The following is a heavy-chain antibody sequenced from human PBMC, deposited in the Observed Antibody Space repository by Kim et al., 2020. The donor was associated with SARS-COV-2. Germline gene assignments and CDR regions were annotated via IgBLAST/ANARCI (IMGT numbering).Heavy chain of an antibody. D-gene: IGHD2-21*02. V-gene: IGHV3-21*01. J-gene: IGHJ4*02. Sequence: ADSVQGRFTITRGNAKNSLYLQMNRLRAEDTAVYYCARDPAYCGGDCYSSWGQGTLVTVSS. CDR3: ARDPAYCGGDCYSS.